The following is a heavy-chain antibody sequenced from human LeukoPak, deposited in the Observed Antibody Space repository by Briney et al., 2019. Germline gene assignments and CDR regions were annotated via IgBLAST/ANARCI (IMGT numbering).Heavy chain of an antibody. J-gene: IGHJ6*02. CDR3: ARGRHRTDGTDV. Sequence: PSETLSLTCTVSGGSISSYYWSWIRQPAGKGLEWIGRIYTSGSTNYNPSLKSRVTMSVDTSKNQFSLTVSSVTAAETAVYYYARGRHRTDGTDVWSQGTTVTVYS. V-gene: IGHV4-4*07. CDR1: GGSISSYY. CDR2: IYTSGST. D-gene: IGHD1-1*01.